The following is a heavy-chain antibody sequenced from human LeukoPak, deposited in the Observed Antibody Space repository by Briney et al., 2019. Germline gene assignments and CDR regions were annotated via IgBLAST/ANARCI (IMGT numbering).Heavy chain of an antibody. D-gene: IGHD3-10*01. CDR3: ATGRNYYGSGSYYIH. V-gene: IGHV3-15*01. Sequence: PGGSLRLSCAASGFTVSSSYMTWVRQAPGKGLEWVGRIKSETDGETTDYAAPVKGRFTISRDDSKNTLFLQMNGLKTEDTAVYYCATGRNYYGSGSYYIHWGQGTLVTVSS. CDR2: IKSETDGETT. CDR1: GFTVSSSY. J-gene: IGHJ4*02.